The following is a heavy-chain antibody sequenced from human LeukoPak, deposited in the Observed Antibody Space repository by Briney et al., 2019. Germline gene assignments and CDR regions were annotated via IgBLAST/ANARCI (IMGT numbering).Heavy chain of an antibody. Sequence: GGSLRLSCAASGFTFSSYGMSWVRQAPGKGLEWVSAISGSGGSTYYADSVKGRFTISRDNSKNTLYLQMNSLRAEDTAVYYCANGRSGSYYKGRVDYWGQGTLVTVSS. V-gene: IGHV3-23*01. CDR3: ANGRSGSYYKGRVDY. D-gene: IGHD3-10*01. J-gene: IGHJ4*02. CDR1: GFTFSSYG. CDR2: ISGSGGST.